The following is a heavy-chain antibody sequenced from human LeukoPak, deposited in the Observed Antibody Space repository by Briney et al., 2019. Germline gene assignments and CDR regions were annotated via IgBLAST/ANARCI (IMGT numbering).Heavy chain of an antibody. Sequence: PGGSLRLSCAASGFTFSSYAMHWVRQAPGKGLEWVAVISYDGSNKYYADSAKGRFTISRDNSKNTLYLQMNSLRAEDTAVYYCARDIGGSGSYYIPNYYYYGMDVWGQGTTVTVSS. CDR3: ARDIGGSGSYYIPNYYYYGMDV. V-gene: IGHV3-30*04. J-gene: IGHJ6*02. CDR2: ISYDGSNK. CDR1: GFTFSSYA. D-gene: IGHD3-10*01.